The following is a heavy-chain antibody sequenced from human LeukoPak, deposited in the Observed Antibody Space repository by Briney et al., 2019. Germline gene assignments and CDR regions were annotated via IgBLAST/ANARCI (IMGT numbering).Heavy chain of an antibody. CDR3: AREQTAAIGNWFDP. D-gene: IGHD2-2*01. J-gene: IGHJ5*02. CDR2: IIPIFGAA. Sequence: SVKVSCKASGGTFSSYAISWVRQAPGQGLEWMGGIIPIFGAANYAQKFQGRVTITADESTSTAYMELSSLRSEDTAVYYCAREQTAAIGNWFDPWGQGTLVTVSS. CDR1: GGTFSSYA. V-gene: IGHV1-69*13.